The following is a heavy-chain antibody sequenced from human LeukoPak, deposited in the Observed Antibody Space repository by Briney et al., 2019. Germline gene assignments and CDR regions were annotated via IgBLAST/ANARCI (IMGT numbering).Heavy chain of an antibody. D-gene: IGHD2-2*02. V-gene: IGHV1-69*01. J-gene: IGHJ6*02. CDR1: GGTFSSYA. CDR3: ASGEDIVVVPAAIGKDYYYYGMDV. CDR2: IIPIFGTA. Sequence: SVKVSCKASGGTFSSYAISWVRQAPGQGLEWMGGIIPIFGTANYAQKFQGRVTITADESTSTAYMELSSLRSEGTAVYYCASGEDIVVVPAAIGKDYYYYGMDVWGQGTTVTVSS.